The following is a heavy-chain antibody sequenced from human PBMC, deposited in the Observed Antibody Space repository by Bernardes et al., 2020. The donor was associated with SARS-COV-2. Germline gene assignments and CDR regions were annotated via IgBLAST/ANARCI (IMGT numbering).Heavy chain of an antibody. CDR3: AREVGWDDVGNAFEV. CDR1: GFSFNSYT. CDR2: ISSSGTYI. V-gene: IGHV3-21*01. J-gene: IGHJ3*01. Sequence: GGSLRLSCAASGFSFNSYTINWVRQAPGKGLEWVSSISSSGTYIYYADSVKGRFTIYRDNAKDSLYLQMNSLRAEDTAVYYCAREVGWDDVGNAFEVWGQGTMVTVAS. D-gene: IGHD1-1*01.